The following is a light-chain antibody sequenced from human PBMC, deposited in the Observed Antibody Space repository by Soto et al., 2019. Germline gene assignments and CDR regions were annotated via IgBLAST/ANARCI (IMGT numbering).Light chain of an antibody. Sequence: DIQMTQSPSSLSVSVGDRVTITCRASQSIGGFLNWYQQKLGKAPKLLIYAASSLQSGVPSRFGGSGSGTDFTLTISRLEPEDSAVYYCQQYGSVPFTFGGGTKVDIK. V-gene: IGKV1-39*01. J-gene: IGKJ4*01. CDR1: QSIGGF. CDR3: QQYGSVPFT. CDR2: AAS.